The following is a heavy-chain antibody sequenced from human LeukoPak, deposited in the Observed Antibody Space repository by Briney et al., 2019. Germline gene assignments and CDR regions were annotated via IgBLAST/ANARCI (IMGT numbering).Heavy chain of an antibody. CDR3: ARENYGDYEVDYYYGMDV. J-gene: IGHJ6*02. D-gene: IGHD4-17*01. Sequence: GASVTVSCTASGYTFTGYYMHWVRQAPGQGLEWMGWINPNSGGTNYAQKFQGRVTMTRDTSISTAYMELSRLRSDDTAVYYCARENYGDYEVDYYYGMDVWGQGTTVTVSS. CDR2: INPNSGGT. V-gene: IGHV1-2*02. CDR1: GYTFTGYY.